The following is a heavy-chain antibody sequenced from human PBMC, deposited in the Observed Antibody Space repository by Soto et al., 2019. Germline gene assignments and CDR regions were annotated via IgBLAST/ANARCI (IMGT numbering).Heavy chain of an antibody. J-gene: IGHJ4*02. D-gene: IGHD3-10*01. V-gene: IGHV3-66*01. CDR3: AFSMVRGVTMPFGY. CDR1: GFTVSTSF. Sequence: GGSLRLSCAASGFTVSTSFMSWVRQAPGKGLEWVSVLYSDGSTYYADSVKGRLTISRDNSKNTLYLQMSSLRVDDTAVYYCAFSMVRGVTMPFGYWGQGTLVTSPQ. CDR2: LYSDGST.